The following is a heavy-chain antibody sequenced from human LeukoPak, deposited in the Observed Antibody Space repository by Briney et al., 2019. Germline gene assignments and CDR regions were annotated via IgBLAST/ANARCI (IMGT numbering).Heavy chain of an antibody. V-gene: IGHV4-34*01. J-gene: IGHJ4*02. D-gene: IGHD2-2*01. CDR2: INHSGST. CDR3: ARVPRPYQPRGVY. CDR1: GGSFSGYY. Sequence: PSETLSLTCAVYGGSFSGYYWSWIRQPPGKGLEWIEEINHSGSTNYNPSLKSRVTISVDTSKNQFSLKLSSVTAADTAVYYCARVPRPYQPRGVYWGQGTLVTVSS.